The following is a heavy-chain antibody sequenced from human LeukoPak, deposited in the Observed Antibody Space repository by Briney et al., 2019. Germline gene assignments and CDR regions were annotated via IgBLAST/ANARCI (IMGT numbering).Heavy chain of an antibody. J-gene: IGHJ4*02. CDR2: IWYDGSNK. Sequence: GGSLRLSCAASGFTFSSYGMHWVRQAPGKGLEWVAVIWYDGSNKYYADSVKGRFTISRDNSKNTLYLQMNSLRAEDTAVYYCARGLTGLTSDYWGQGTLVTVSS. CDR1: GFTFSSYG. CDR3: ARGLTGLTSDY. D-gene: IGHD3-9*01. V-gene: IGHV3-33*01.